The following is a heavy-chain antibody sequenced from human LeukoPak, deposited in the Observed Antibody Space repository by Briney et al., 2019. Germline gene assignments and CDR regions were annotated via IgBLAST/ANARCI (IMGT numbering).Heavy chain of an antibody. D-gene: IGHD4/OR15-4a*01. CDR2: IYSGGST. CDR3: ARRAGAYSHPYDY. CDR1: GFTFSNAW. V-gene: IGHV3-53*01. Sequence: PGGSLRLSCAASGFTFSNAWMSWVRQAPGKGLEWVSFIYSGGSTYYADSVKGRFTISRDNSKNTLYLQMNSLRADDTAVYYCARRAGAYSHPYDYWGQGTLVTVSS. J-gene: IGHJ4*02.